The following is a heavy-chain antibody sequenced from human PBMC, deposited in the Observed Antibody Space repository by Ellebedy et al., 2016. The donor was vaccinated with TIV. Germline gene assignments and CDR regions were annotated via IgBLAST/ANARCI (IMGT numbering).Heavy chain of an antibody. CDR2: IYPGDSDT. V-gene: IGHV5-51*01. Sequence: GESLKISCKGSGYSFTSYWIGWVRQMPGKGLEWMGIIYPGDSDTRYSPSFQGQVTISADKSISTAYLQWSSLKASDAAMYYCARHAAFSKDTYFGMDVWGQGTTVTVSS. CDR3: ARHAAFSKDTYFGMDV. CDR1: GYSFTSYW. D-gene: IGHD5-18*01. J-gene: IGHJ6*02.